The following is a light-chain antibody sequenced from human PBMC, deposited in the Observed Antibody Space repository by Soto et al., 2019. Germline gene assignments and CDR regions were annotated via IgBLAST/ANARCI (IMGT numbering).Light chain of an antibody. CDR1: QGISSY. CDR3: QQLNSYLT. Sequence: IQLTQSPSSLSASVGDRVTITCRASQGISSYLAWYQQKPGKAPKLLIYAASTLQSGVPSRFSGSGSGTDFTLTISSLQPEDFATYYYQQLNSYLTFGPGTKVDIK. CDR2: AAS. V-gene: IGKV1-9*01. J-gene: IGKJ3*01.